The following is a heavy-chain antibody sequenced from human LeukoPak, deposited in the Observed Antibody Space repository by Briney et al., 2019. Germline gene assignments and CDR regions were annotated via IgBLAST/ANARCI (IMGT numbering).Heavy chain of an antibody. CDR2: IWYDGGNK. J-gene: IGHJ5*02. D-gene: IGHD3-10*01. CDR1: GFNLRNYD. CDR3: ARGLQWFGEYMRFDP. Sequence: GGSLRLSCAASGFNLRNYDMDWVRQVPGKGLEWVAVIWYDGGNKFYGDSVKGRFTISRDNSKNTLYLQMNSLRADDTAVYYCARGLQWFGEYMRFDPWGQGTLVTVSS. V-gene: IGHV3-33*01.